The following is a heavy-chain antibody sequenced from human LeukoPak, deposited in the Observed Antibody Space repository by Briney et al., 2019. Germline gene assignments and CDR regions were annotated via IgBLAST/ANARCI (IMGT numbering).Heavy chain of an antibody. CDR2: IWYDGTNK. Sequence: PGRSLRLSCAVSGFTLSNYGMHWVRQASGRGLEWVAVIWYDGTNKYYADSVRGRFTISRDSSKNTLYLQMDSLRAEDTAVYYCAKSGSNWAYLQYWGQGTLVTVSS. V-gene: IGHV3-33*06. CDR3: AKSGSNWAYLQY. CDR1: GFTLSNYG. J-gene: IGHJ4*02. D-gene: IGHD6-13*01.